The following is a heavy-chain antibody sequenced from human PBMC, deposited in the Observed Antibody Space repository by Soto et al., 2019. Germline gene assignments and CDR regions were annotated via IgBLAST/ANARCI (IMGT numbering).Heavy chain of an antibody. J-gene: IGHJ5*02. CDR1: GFSFSSYG. D-gene: IGHD4-17*01. Sequence: QVQLVASGGGVVYPGRSLRLSCTASGFSFSSYGVHWVRQAPGKGLEWVAVISYHGVNKYYADSVNGRFTISRDNSKNMVFLQMNSLTVEDTAVYYCGKYSDYGDHRDWFDPWGQGTLVTV. V-gene: IGHV3-30*18. CDR2: ISYHGVNK. CDR3: GKYSDYGDHRDWFDP.